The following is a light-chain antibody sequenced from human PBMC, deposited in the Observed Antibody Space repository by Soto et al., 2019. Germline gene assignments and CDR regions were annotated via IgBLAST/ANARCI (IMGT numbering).Light chain of an antibody. CDR2: GAS. CDR3: QQYCSTPPT. CDR1: QSVRSSY. J-gene: IGKJ1*01. V-gene: IGKV3-20*01. Sequence: EIVLTQSPVTLSLSPGERATLSCRASQSVRSSYLAWYQQKPGQAPRLIIYGASSRATDIPDRFSGSGSGTAFSLTISRLEPEDFAVYSCQQYCSTPPTFGEGTKVDI.